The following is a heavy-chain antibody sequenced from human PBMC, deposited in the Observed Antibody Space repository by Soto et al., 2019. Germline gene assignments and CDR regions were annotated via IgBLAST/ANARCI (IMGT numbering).Heavy chain of an antibody. CDR1: GGSINGYY. CDR3: ARDWGGCTFDY. J-gene: IGHJ4*02. Sequence: QVQLQESGPGLVKPSETLSLTCTVSGGSINGYYWSWIRQPPGKGLEWIGYISKSGSTNYNPALKSRVTISVDTSKNQFSLKLSSVTAADTAVYYCARDWGGCTFDYWGQGTLVTVSS. CDR2: ISKSGST. D-gene: IGHD3-16*01. V-gene: IGHV4-59*01.